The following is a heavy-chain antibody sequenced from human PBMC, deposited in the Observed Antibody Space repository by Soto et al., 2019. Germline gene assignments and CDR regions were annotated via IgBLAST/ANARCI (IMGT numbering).Heavy chain of an antibody. V-gene: IGHV3-30*18. D-gene: IGHD3-22*01. CDR2: ISYDGSNK. J-gene: IGHJ6*02. Sequence: QVQLVESGGGVVQPGRSLRLSCAASGFTFSSYGMHWVRQAPGKGLEWVAVISYDGSNKYYADSVKGRFTISRDNSKNPLYLQMNSLRAEDTAVYYCAKEDYYDSSGYPTDYYYYYGMDVWGQGTTVTVSS. CDR3: AKEDYYDSSGYPTDYYYYYGMDV. CDR1: GFTFSSYG.